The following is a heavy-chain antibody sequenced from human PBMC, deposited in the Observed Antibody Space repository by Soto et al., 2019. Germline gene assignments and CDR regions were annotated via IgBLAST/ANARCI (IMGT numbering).Heavy chain of an antibody. Sequence: PGGSLRLSCAASGFTFSNAWMSWVRQAPGKGLEWVGRIKSKTDGGTTDYAAPVKGRFTISRDDSKNTLYLQMNSLKTEDTAVYYCNASCTSCYYYYYYGMDVWGQGILVTVSS. CDR3: NASCTSCYYYYYYGMDV. D-gene: IGHD2-2*01. CDR1: GFTFSNAW. V-gene: IGHV3-15*01. CDR2: IKSKTDGGTT. J-gene: IGHJ6*02.